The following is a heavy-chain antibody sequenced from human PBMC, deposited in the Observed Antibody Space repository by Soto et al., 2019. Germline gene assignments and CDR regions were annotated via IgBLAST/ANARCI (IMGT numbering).Heavy chain of an antibody. D-gene: IGHD3-22*01. CDR2: ISYDGSNK. Sequence: GGSLRLSCSASGFTFSSYGMHWVRQAPGKGLEWEAAISYDGSNKFYVDPVKGRFTISRDNSKNTVDLQMNSLRVEDTAVFYCAKDTYYHDSSGYYTFDYWGQGTLVTVSS. V-gene: IGHV3-30*18. CDR3: AKDTYYHDSSGYYTFDY. CDR1: GFTFSSYG. J-gene: IGHJ4*02.